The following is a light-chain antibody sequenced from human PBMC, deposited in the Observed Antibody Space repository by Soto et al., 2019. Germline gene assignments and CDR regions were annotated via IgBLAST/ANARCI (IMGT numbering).Light chain of an antibody. CDR1: QSVLYISDKNNY. Sequence: DIVMTQSPDSLAVSLGERATIKCKSSQSVLYISDKNNYLAWYQQKAGQPPSLLIYWASTRESGVPDRFSGSGSGTDFTLTISSLQAEDVAVYYCQQYYSTPPTFGQGTKVEIK. V-gene: IGKV4-1*01. CDR3: QQYYSTPPT. J-gene: IGKJ1*01. CDR2: WAS.